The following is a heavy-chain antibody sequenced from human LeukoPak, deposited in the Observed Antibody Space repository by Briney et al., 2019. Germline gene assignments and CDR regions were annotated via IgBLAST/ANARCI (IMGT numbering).Heavy chain of an antibody. CDR1: GFTFSTYA. D-gene: IGHD6-13*01. Sequence: PGGSLRLSCVASGFTFSTYAMSWVRQAPGKGLEWVSVISGSGGRTYYADSVKGRFTISRDNSKNTLLLKMNRLRAEDAAVYYCTRAEAAAGTRVSRSVWGTGATVTVSS. CDR3: TRAEAAAGTRVSRSV. CDR2: ISGSGGRT. J-gene: IGHJ6*04. V-gene: IGHV3-23*01.